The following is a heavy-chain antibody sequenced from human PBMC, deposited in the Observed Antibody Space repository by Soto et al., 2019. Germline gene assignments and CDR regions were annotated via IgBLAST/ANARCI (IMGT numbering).Heavy chain of an antibody. J-gene: IGHJ6*02. V-gene: IGHV3-23*01. CDR1: GFTFSSYA. CDR2: ISGSGGST. D-gene: IGHD3-22*01. Sequence: GGSLRLSCAASGFTFSSYAMSWVRQAPGKGLEWVSAISGSGGSTYYADSVKGRFTISRDNSKNTLYLQMNSLRAEDTAVYYCAKTGDSSDSHYYYYGMDVWGQGTTVTVSS. CDR3: AKTGDSSDSHYYYYGMDV.